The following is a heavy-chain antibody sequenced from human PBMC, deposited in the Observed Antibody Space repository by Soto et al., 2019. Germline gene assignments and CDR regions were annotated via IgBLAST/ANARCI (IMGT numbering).Heavy chain of an antibody. D-gene: IGHD4-17*01. CDR1: GGSISSYY. CDR2: IYYSGST. V-gene: IGHV4-59*01. CDR3: ARTTTVTAYYFDY. J-gene: IGHJ4*02. Sequence: SETLSLTCSVSGGSISSYYWSWIRQPPGKGLEWIGYIYYSGSTNYNPSLKSRVTISVDTSKNQFSLKLSSVTAADAGMYYCARTTTVTAYYFDYWGQGTLVTVSS.